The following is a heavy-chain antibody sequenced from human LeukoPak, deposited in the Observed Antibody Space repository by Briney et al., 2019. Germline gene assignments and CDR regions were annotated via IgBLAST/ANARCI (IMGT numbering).Heavy chain of an antibody. D-gene: IGHD3-22*01. CDR3: ARRVSDPLKVDY. Sequence: SETLSLTCIVSGGSISTSAYYWGWIRQPPGEGLQWIGSIYYSGSTYYNPSLKSRITISVDTSKNQFSLKLSSVTAADTAVYYCARRVSDPLKVDYWGQGTLVTVSS. V-gene: IGHV4-39*01. CDR1: GGSISTSAYY. J-gene: IGHJ4*02. CDR2: IYYSGST.